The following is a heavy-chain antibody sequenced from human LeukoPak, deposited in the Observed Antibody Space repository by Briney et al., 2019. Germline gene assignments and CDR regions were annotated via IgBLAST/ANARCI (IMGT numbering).Heavy chain of an antibody. V-gene: IGHV3-21*01. CDR3: ARRGDGSSGYYYVPFDY. D-gene: IGHD3-22*01. J-gene: IGHJ4*02. CDR2: ISSSSSYI. CDR1: GFTFSSYS. Sequence: GGSLRLSCAASGFTFSSYSMTWVRQAPGKGLEWVSSISSSSSYIYYADSVKGRFTISRDNAKNSLYLQMNSLRAEDTAVYYCARRGDGSSGYYYVPFDYWGQGTLVTVSS.